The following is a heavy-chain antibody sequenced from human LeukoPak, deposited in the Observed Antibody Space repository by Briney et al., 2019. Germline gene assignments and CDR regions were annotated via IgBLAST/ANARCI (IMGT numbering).Heavy chain of an antibody. CDR2: IIPLFDSP. D-gene: IGHD6-6*01. J-gene: IGHJ5*02. V-gene: IGHV1-69*01. CDR1: VGTFNIYA. CDR3: ARGIEEYSKSSGWFDP. Sequence: SVKVSCKASVGTFNIYAIYWVRQAPGQGLEWMGGIIPLFDSPNYAQKFQGRVTISADESTKTAYMELNSLRSEDTAVYYCARGIEEYSKSSGWFDPWGQGTLVTVSS.